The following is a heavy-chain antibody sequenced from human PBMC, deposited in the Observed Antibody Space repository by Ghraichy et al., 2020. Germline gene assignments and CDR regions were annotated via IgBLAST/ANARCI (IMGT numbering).Heavy chain of an antibody. D-gene: IGHD3-16*01. J-gene: IGHJ4*02. CDR3: ASVRSAGVWSENYFDY. V-gene: IGHV3-74*01. Sequence: GGSLRLSCAASGFSFCLYWVHWVRQGLGKGLMWVSRINSDGTTISYADSVEGRFTISRDNAKNTLYLQMNSLRAEDTAVYYCASVRSAGVWSENYFDYWGQGTLVTVSS. CDR2: INSDGTTI. CDR1: GFSFCLYW.